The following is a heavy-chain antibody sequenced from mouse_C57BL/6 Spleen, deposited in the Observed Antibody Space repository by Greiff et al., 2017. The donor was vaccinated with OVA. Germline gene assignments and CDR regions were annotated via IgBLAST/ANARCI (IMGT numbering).Heavy chain of an antibody. V-gene: IGHV5-6*01. CDR2: ISSGGSYT. D-gene: IGHD1-1*01. Sequence: EVQRVESGGDLVKPGGSLKLSCAASGFTFSSYGMSWVRQTPDKRLEWVATISSGGSYTYYPDSVKGRFTISRDNAKNTLYLQMSSLKSEDTAMYYCASVYGSSYYFDYWGQGTTLTVSS. CDR1: GFTFSSYG. CDR3: ASVYGSSYYFDY. J-gene: IGHJ2*01.